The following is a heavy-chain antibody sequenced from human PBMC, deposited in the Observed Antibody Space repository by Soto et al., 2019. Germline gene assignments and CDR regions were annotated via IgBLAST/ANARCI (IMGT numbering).Heavy chain of an antibody. CDR3: AKRIGYSSSAGDY. Sequence: GGSLRLSCAASGFTFSSYAMSWVRQAPGKGLEWVSGISGSGMSTYYADSVKGRFTISRDNSKNTLNLQMNSLRADDTAVYYCAKRIGYSSSAGDYWGQGTLVTVSS. CDR2: ISGSGMST. D-gene: IGHD6-13*01. CDR1: GFTFSSYA. V-gene: IGHV3-23*01. J-gene: IGHJ4*02.